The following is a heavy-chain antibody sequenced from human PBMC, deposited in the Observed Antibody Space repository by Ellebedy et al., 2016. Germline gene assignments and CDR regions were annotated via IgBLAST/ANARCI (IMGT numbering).Heavy chain of an antibody. CDR2: INSDGSST. D-gene: IGHD5-18*01. CDR1: GFTFSSYW. V-gene: IGHV3-74*01. J-gene: IGHJ4*02. CDR3: ANDARGYSYGRLDY. Sequence: GGSLRLSCAASGFTFSSYWMHWVRQAPGKGLVWVSRINSDGSSTSYADSVKGRFTISRDNAKNTLYLQMNSLRAEDTAVYYCANDARGYSYGRLDYWGQGALVTVSS.